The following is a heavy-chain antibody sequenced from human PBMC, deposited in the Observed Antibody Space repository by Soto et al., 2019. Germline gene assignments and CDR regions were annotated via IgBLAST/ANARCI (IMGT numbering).Heavy chain of an antibody. CDR3: ARAGGDSYGYQYIDY. CDR1: GFTFSSHT. D-gene: IGHD5-18*01. Sequence: EVQLLESGGGLVQPGGSLRLSCAASGFTFSSHTVSWVRQAPGKGLEWLSAIRASVHEINYADSVRGRFTISRDNSKNTFYLEMNSLRAEDTAIYYCARAGGDSYGYQYIDYWGQGTLVTVSS. J-gene: IGHJ4*02. V-gene: IGHV3-23*01. CDR2: IRASVHEI.